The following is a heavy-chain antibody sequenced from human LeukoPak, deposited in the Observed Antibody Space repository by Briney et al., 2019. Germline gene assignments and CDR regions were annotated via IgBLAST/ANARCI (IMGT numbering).Heavy chain of an antibody. D-gene: IGHD3-10*01. CDR3: ARRGGSGRSFDY. V-gene: IGHV4-61*08. CDR2: IYYSGST. CDR1: GASVSSVGYY. J-gene: IGHJ4*02. Sequence: PSETLSLTCTVSGASVSSVGYYWSWLRQPPGKGLEWIGYIYYSGSTNYNPSLKIRVTISVDTSKNQFSLKVSSVTAADTAVYYCARRGGSGRSFDYWGQGTLVTVSS.